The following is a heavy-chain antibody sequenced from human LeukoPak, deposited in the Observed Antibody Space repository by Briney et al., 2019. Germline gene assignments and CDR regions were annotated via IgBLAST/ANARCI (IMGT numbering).Heavy chain of an antibody. CDR1: GFTFSDFG. Sequence: GGSLRLSCAASGFTFSDFGIHWVRQAPGKGLEWVAFIRYDGNDKFYVDSVKGRFTISRDNSKNTLYLQMNSLRVEDTAVYYCAKSWGVVVPTAPLDCWGQGTLVSVSS. D-gene: IGHD2-2*01. J-gene: IGHJ4*02. CDR2: IRYDGNDK. V-gene: IGHV3-30*02. CDR3: AKSWGVVVPTAPLDC.